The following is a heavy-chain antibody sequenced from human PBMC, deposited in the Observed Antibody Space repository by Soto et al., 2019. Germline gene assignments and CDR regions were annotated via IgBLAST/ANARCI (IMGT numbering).Heavy chain of an antibody. J-gene: IGHJ3*02. CDR1: RFIFSSYG. CDR3: AKVMLGLVGAFDI. D-gene: IGHD2-15*01. Sequence: PGGALRLYCAASRFIFSSYGMHWVRQAPGKGLEWVAVISYDGSNKYYADSVKGRFTISRDNSKNTLYLQMNSLRAEDTAVYYCAKVMLGLVGAFDIWGQGTMVTVSS. CDR2: ISYDGSNK. V-gene: IGHV3-30*18.